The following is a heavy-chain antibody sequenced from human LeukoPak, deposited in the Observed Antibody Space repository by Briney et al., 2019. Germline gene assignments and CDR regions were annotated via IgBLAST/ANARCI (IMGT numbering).Heavy chain of an antibody. V-gene: IGHV4-4*07. CDR1: GVSISRHY. Sequence: PSETLSLICSVSGVSISRHYWSWIRQPAGKGLEWIGRIYTTGSTEYSSSLKSRVAISVDTSKNHLSLKLTSVTAADTAVYYCARKLEPGIFESWGPGILVTVSS. J-gene: IGHJ4*02. CDR3: ARKLEPGIFES. CDR2: IYTTGST. D-gene: IGHD1-1*01.